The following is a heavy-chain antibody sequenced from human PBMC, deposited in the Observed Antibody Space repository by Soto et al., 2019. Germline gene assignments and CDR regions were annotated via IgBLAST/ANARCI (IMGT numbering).Heavy chain of an antibody. J-gene: IGHJ4*02. D-gene: IGHD3-10*01. CDR3: STPSGY. V-gene: IGHV1-46*01. CDR1: GYTFTRHY. CDR2: INPTAANT. Sequence: ASVKVSCKASGYTFTRHYMHWVRQAPRHGLECMQLINPTAANTTYPQRFHGRVTMTRDTSTSTVFMDLSSLRSEYTTIYSCSTPSGYWGQGTLVTVSS.